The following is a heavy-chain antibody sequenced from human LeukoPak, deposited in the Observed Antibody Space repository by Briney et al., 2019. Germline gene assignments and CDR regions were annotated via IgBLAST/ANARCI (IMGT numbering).Heavy chain of an antibody. CDR1: GFTFSSYG. J-gene: IGHJ3*01. Sequence: GGSLRLSCAASGFTFSSYGMSWVRQAPGKGLEWVSAISGSGVNKYYADSVKGRFSISRDNSKNTLYLQMNSLRPEDTAVYYCARGRRTLIVGATRNAFDVWGQGTIVTVSS. CDR2: ISGSGVNK. D-gene: IGHD1-26*01. CDR3: ARGRRTLIVGATRNAFDV. V-gene: IGHV3-23*01.